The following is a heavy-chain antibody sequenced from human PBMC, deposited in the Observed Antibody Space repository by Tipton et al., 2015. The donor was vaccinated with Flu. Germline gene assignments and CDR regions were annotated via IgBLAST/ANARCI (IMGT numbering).Heavy chain of an antibody. CDR3: AAGLLLYYYYYMDV. CDR1: GGSISSSSYY. Sequence: TLSLTCTVSGGSISSSSYYWGWIRQPPGKGLEWIGSIYYSGSTNYNPSLKSRVTISVDTSKNQFSLKPSSVTAADTAVYYCAAGLLLYYYYYMDVWGKGTTVTVSS. D-gene: IGHD2/OR15-2a*01. V-gene: IGHV4-39*07. CDR2: IYYSGST. J-gene: IGHJ6*03.